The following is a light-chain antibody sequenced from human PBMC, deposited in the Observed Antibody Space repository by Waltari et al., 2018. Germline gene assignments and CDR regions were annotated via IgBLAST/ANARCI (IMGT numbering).Light chain of an antibody. J-gene: IGKJ2*01. V-gene: IGKV1-5*01. CDR3: QQFDTDVT. CDR1: HRINIW. Sequence: IQVIQSPSTLSASVGDTVTISCRVSHRINIWVAWYQQKPGKAPKLLIKKASTLEDGVPSRFSGSGSGTEFTLTIKSLQPDDFGTYFCQQFDTDVTFGQGTKVEI. CDR2: KAS.